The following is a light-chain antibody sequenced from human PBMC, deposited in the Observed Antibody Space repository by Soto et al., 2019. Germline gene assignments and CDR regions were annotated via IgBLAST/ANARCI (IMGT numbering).Light chain of an antibody. Sequence: QSVLTQPPSASGTPGQRVTISCSGSSSNIGSNTVTWYQQVPGTAPKLLIYSNNQRPSGVPDRFSGSKSGTSASLAISGLQSEDEADYYCEAWDDSLNGRVFGGGTKLTVL. J-gene: IGLJ3*02. V-gene: IGLV1-44*01. CDR1: SSNIGSNT. CDR3: EAWDDSLNGRV. CDR2: SNN.